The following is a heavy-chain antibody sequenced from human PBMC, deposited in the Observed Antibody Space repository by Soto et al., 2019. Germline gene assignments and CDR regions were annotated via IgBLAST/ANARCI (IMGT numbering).Heavy chain of an antibody. CDR2: IFYGGAT. CDR3: ARESYGDFVY. D-gene: IGHD4-17*01. J-gene: IGHJ4*02. Sequence: QVPLQESGPGLVKPSETLSLTCNVSGGFVGSGNYHWSWIRQSPGKGLEWIRDIFYGGATNYNPSLKSRVTISADTSKKRFSLILTSVTAADTAVYYCARESYGDFVYWGQGTLVIVS. CDR1: GGFVGSGNYH. V-gene: IGHV4-61*03.